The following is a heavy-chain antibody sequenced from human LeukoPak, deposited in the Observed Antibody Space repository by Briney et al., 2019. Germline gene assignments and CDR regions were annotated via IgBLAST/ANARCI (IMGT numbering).Heavy chain of an antibody. CDR2: ISGSGGNT. Sequence: GGSLRLSCGASGFTFSSYAMNWVRQAPGKGLEWVSVISGSGGNTYYADSVKGRFTVSRDNSRNTLYLQMDSLRAEDTAVYYCAKEVRESAWFYFDYWGQGTLATVSS. D-gene: IGHD3-10*01. V-gene: IGHV3-23*01. CDR1: GFTFSSYA. CDR3: AKEVRESAWFYFDY. J-gene: IGHJ4*02.